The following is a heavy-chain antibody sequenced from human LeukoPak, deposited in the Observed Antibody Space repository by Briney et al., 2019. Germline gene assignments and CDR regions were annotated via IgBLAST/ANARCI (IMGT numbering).Heavy chain of an antibody. Sequence: ASVKVSCKASGYTLTSYDINWVRQATGQGLEWMGWMNPNSGNTGYAQKFQGRVTMTRNTSISTAYMELSSLRSEDTAVYYCARVMVRGVILDYWGQGTLVTVSS. V-gene: IGHV1-8*01. D-gene: IGHD3-10*01. CDR3: ARVMVRGVILDY. CDR1: GYTLTSYD. J-gene: IGHJ4*02. CDR2: MNPNSGNT.